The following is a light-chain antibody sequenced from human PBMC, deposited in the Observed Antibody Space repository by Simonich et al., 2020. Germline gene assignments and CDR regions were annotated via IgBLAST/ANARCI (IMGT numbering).Light chain of an antibody. V-gene: IGKV3D-20*02. Sequence: EIVLTQSPATLSLSPGERATLSCGASQSVSSSYLAWYQQKPVLAPRLLIYDASSRATGIPDRFSCSGSGTDFTLTISRLEPEDFAVYYCQQRSNWITFGQGTRLEIK. CDR3: QQRSNWIT. CDR1: QSVSSSY. J-gene: IGKJ5*01. CDR2: DAS.